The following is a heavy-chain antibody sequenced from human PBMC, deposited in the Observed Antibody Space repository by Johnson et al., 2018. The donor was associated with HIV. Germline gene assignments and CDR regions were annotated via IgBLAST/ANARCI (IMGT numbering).Heavy chain of an antibody. V-gene: IGHV3-30-3*02. D-gene: IGHD7-27*01. J-gene: IGHJ3*02. CDR2: ISYDANNK. CDR1: GYTFSSYA. Sequence: QVQLVESGGGVVQPGRSLRLSCAASGYTFSSYAMHWVRQAPGKRLEWVAVISYDANNKYYADSVKGRFTISRDNSKNTLYLQMNSLRAEDTAVYYCAKSTRGNWGSCFDSWGQGTMVTVSS. CDR3: AKSTRGNWGSCFDS.